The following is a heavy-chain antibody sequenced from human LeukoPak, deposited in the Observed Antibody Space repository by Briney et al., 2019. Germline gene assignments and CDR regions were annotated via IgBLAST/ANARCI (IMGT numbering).Heavy chain of an antibody. CDR1: GFTFSSYW. CDR2: IKQDGSEK. V-gene: IGHV3-7*01. Sequence: GGSLRLSCAASGFTFSSYWMSWVRQAPGKGLEWVANIKQDGSEKYYVDSVKGRFTISRDNAKNSLYLQMNSLRAEDTAVYYCASPKAVAAAGRGFDYWGQGTLVPVSS. CDR3: ASPKAVAAAGRGFDY. J-gene: IGHJ4*02. D-gene: IGHD2-15*01.